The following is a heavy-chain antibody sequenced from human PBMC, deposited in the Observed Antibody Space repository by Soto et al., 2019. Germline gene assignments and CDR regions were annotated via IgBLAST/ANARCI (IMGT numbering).Heavy chain of an antibody. CDR1: GGSISSYY. V-gene: IGHV4-59*01. CDR3: ARARVTLGPLDY. J-gene: IGHJ4*02. Sequence: SETLSLTCTVSGGSISSYYWSWIRQPPGKGLEWIGYIYYSGSTNYNPSLKSRVTISVDTSKNQFSLKLSSVTAADTAVYYCARARVTLGPLDYWGQGTLVTVSS. CDR2: IYYSGST. D-gene: IGHD1-26*01.